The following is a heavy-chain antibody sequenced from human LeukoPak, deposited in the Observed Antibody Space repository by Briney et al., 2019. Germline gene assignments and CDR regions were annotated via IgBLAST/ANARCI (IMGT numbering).Heavy chain of an antibody. D-gene: IGHD5-12*01. CDR3: ASSEATTTPPPYGMDV. V-gene: IGHV4-34*01. J-gene: IGHJ6*02. Sequence: SETLSLTCAAYGGSFSGYYWSWIRQPPGKGLEWIGEINHSGSTNYNPSLKSRVTISVDTSKNQFSLKLSSVTAADTAVYYCASSEATTTPPPYGMDVWGQGTTVTVSS. CDR2: INHSGST. CDR1: GGSFSGYY.